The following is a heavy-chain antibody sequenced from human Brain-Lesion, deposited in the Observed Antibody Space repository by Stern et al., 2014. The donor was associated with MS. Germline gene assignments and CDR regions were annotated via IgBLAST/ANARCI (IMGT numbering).Heavy chain of an antibody. V-gene: IGHV1-24*01. J-gene: IGHJ4*02. Sequence: VQLLESGAEVKKPGASVKVSCKVSGYTLTALSMHWVRQAPRKGLEWMGGFDPEDGETIYAQKCQGRVPMTEDTSTDTAYMELSSLRSEDTAVYYCATLSPGAGGNYYRHFDYWGQGTLVTVSS. D-gene: IGHD1-26*01. CDR1: GYTLTALS. CDR3: ATLSPGAGGNYYRHFDY. CDR2: FDPEDGET.